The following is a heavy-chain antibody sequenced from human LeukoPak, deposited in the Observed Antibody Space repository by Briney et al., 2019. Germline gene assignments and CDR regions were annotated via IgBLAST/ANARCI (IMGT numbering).Heavy chain of an antibody. V-gene: IGHV1-69*06. CDR3: ASEYGSGSYYNAAFDI. CDR1: GGTFSSYA. J-gene: IGHJ3*02. Sequence: GASVKVSCKASGGTFSSYAIGWVRQAPGQGLEWMGGIIPIFGTANYAQKFQGRVTITADKSTSTAYMELSSLRSEDTAVYYCASEYGSGSYYNAAFDIWGQGAMVTVSS. D-gene: IGHD3-10*01. CDR2: IIPIFGTA.